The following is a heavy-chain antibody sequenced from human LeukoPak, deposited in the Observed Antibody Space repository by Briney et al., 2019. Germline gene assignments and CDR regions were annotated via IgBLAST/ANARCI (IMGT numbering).Heavy chain of an antibody. J-gene: IGHJ4*01. V-gene: IGHV4-31*01. CDR2: IYYSGGT. CDR1: GFSISSGGYY. D-gene: IGHD3-22*01. CDR3: ERDSDSSGYYSP. Sequence: SETLSLTCTVSGFSISSGGYYWSWIRQHAGKGLEWIGYIYYSGGTCYNPYINSLVSISVTTSQNQISLKLSYVTAADTAVYSGERDSDSSGYYSPWGQGTMVTVSS.